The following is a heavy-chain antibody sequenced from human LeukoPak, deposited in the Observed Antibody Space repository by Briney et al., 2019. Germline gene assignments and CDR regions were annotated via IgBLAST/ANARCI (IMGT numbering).Heavy chain of an antibody. CDR3: ARDRGIQLYDLGY. J-gene: IGHJ4*02. V-gene: IGHV1-46*01. Sequence: GASVKVSCKASGYTFTSYYMHWVRQAPGQGLEWMGIINPSGGSTSYAQKFQGRVTITRDTSTSAVYMELSSLRSEDTAVYYCARDRGIQLYDLGYWGQGTLVTVSS. CDR1: GYTFTSYY. D-gene: IGHD5-18*01. CDR2: INPSGGST.